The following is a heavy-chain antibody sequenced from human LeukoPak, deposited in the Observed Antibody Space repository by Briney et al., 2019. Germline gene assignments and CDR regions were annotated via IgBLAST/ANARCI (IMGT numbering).Heavy chain of an antibody. CDR2: IYTSGST. J-gene: IGHJ4*02. CDR1: TGSISSGSYY. Sequence: SETLSLTSSVATGSISSGSYYWSWIRQPAGKGLEWIGRIYTSGSTNYNPSLKSRVTISVDTSKNQFSLKLSSVTAADTAVYYCARANWNDVFDYWGQGTLVTVSS. CDR3: ARANWNDVFDY. V-gene: IGHV4-61*02. D-gene: IGHD1-1*01.